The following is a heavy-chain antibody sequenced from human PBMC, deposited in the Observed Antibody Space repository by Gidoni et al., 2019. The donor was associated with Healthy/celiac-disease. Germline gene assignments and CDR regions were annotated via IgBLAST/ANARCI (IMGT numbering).Heavy chain of an antibody. J-gene: IGHJ6*02. V-gene: IGHV3-13*05. CDR3: ARASTGYGSGSRTNHYYGMDV. D-gene: IGHD3-10*01. Sequence: EVQLVESGGGLVQPGGSLRLSCAASGFTFSSYDMHWVRQATGKGLEWVSAIGTAGDPYYPGSVKGIFTISRENAKNSLYLQMNSLRAGDTAVYYCARASTGYGSGSRTNHYYGMDVWGQGTTVTVSS. CDR1: GFTFSSYD. CDR2: IGTAGDP.